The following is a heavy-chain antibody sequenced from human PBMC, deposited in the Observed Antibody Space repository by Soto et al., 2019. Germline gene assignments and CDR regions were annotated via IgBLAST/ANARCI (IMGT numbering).Heavy chain of an antibody. CDR2: ISAYNGNT. Sequence: VSCKASGYTFTSYGISWVRQAPGQGPEWMGWISAYNGNTNYAQKLQGRVTMTTDTSTSTAYMELRSLRSDDTAVYYCAVSIAAAGLTGWFDPWGQGTLVTVSS. D-gene: IGHD6-13*01. CDR3: AVSIAAAGLTGWFDP. V-gene: IGHV1-18*01. CDR1: GYTFTSYG. J-gene: IGHJ5*02.